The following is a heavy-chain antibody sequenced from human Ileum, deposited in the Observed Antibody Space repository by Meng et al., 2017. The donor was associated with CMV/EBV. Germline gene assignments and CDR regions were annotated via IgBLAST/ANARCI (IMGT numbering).Heavy chain of an antibody. J-gene: IGHJ5*02. CDR2: LFFRGNT. CDR3: ARFRIAALGNLFDP. D-gene: IGHD6-13*01. V-gene: IGHV4-30-4*08. CDR1: CASIRRCDYY. Sequence: QEQLQEPAPGLVKPSQPLSLSCPDSCASIRRCDYYWSWIRQPPGKGLEWIGYLFFRGNTYYNPSLNNRVIISTDTPRNQFSLKVDSVTAADTAVYYCARFRIAALGNLFDPWGHGTLVTVSS.